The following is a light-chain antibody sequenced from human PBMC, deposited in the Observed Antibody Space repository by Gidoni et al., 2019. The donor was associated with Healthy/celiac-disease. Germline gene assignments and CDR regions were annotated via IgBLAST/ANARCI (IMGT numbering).Light chain of an antibody. Sequence: LTQSPLSLPVTPAEPASISCRSSQSILHSNGYNSVDCYLQKPGQSPQLMIYLGSSRAAGVPDRFSGGGSGTDFTLKISRVEAEDVGVYYCMQALQTYTFGQXTKLEIK. V-gene: IGKV2-28*01. CDR3: MQALQTYT. CDR2: LGS. CDR1: QSILHSNGYNS. J-gene: IGKJ2*01.